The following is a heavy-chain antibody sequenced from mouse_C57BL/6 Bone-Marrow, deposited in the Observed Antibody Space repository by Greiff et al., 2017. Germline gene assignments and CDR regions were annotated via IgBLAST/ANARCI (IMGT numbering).Heavy chain of an antibody. CDR2: ITPSSGYT. J-gene: IGHJ1*03. V-gene: IGHV1-4*01. CDR3: ARDCGRSYWYFDV. CDR1: GYTFTSYT. D-gene: IGHD1-1*01. Sequence: QVQLQQSGAELARPGASVKMSCKASGYTFTSYTMHWVKQRPGQGLEWIGSITPSSGYTKYNQTFKDKATLTADKSSSTAYMQLSSLTSADAAVYYCARDCGRSYWYFDVWGRGTTGTVSS.